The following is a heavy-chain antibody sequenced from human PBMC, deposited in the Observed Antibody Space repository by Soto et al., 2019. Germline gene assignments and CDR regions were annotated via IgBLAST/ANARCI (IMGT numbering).Heavy chain of an antibody. CDR1: GFTFTSSA. D-gene: IGHD3-22*01. V-gene: IGHV1-58*01. J-gene: IGHJ6*02. CDR3: AAEGLFNPYGMDV. Sequence: QMQLVQSGPEVKKPGTSVKVSCKASGFTFTSSAVQWVRQARGQRLEWIGGIVVGSGNTNYAQKFQERVTITRDMSTSTAYMELSSLRSEDTAVYYCAAEGLFNPYGMDVWGQGTTVTVSS. CDR2: IVVGSGNT.